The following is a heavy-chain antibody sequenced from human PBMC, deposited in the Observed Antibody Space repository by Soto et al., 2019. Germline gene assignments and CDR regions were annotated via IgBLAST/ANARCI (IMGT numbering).Heavy chain of an antibody. CDR2: INPDGSEK. CDR3: SRSLDY. J-gene: IGHJ4*02. V-gene: IGHV3-7*01. Sequence: GGSLRLSCAASGFTFSNFWMDWVRQAPGKGLEWVANINPDGSEKQYVDSVKGRFTISRDNAKNSLYLQMSSLTAEDSALYYCSRSLDYWGQGTRVTVSS. CDR1: GFTFSNFW.